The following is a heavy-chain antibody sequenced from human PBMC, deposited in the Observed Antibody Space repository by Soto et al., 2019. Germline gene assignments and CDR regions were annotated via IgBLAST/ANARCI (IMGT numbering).Heavy chain of an antibody. D-gene: IGHD3-22*01. CDR3: AREGGSYDSGGFLIRGAFDV. CDR2: VHHRGNT. J-gene: IGHJ3*01. V-gene: IGHV4-31*03. CDR1: GGSISSGDYY. Sequence: QVQLQQSGPGLLKPSQTLSLTCTVSGGSISSGDYYWNWIRQHPEKGLEWIGSVHHRGNTYYSPSLESRISISLDTSRNQFSLRLSSVTAADTAVYYCAREGGSYDSGGFLIRGAFDVWGQGTTVTVSP.